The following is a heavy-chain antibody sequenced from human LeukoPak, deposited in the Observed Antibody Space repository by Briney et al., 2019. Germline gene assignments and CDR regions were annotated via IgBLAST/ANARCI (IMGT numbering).Heavy chain of an antibody. CDR2: IYYSGST. CDR1: GGSISSSSYY. Sequence: SETLSLTCTVSGGSISSSSYYWGWIRQPPRKGLEWIGSIYYSGSTYYNPSLKSRVTISVDTSKNQFSLKLSSVTAADTAVYYCARDDYGGNSGYNWFDPWGQGTLVTVCS. D-gene: IGHD4-23*01. CDR3: ARDDYGGNSGYNWFDP. V-gene: IGHV4-39*07. J-gene: IGHJ5*02.